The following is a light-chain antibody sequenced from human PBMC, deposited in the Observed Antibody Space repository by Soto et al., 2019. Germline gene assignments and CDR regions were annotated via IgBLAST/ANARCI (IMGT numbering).Light chain of an antibody. V-gene: IGLV2-11*01. Sequence: QSVLTQPPSVSGSPGQSVTISCTGTSSDVGGYNYVAWYQQHPGKAPKVMIYDVSKRPSGVPDRFSGSKSGNTASLTISRLQAEDEADYYCCSSAGNLEVFGTGTKVTVL. J-gene: IGLJ1*01. CDR2: DVS. CDR3: CSSAGNLEV. CDR1: SSDVGGYNY.